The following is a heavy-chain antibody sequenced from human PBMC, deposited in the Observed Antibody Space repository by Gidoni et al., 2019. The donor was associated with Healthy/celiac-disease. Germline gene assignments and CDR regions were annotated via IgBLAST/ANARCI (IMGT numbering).Heavy chain of an antibody. CDR3: AKGYGRGYSGYDWLHSYYGMDV. J-gene: IGHJ6*02. Sequence: EVQLLESGGGLVQPGGSLRLSCAASGFTFSSYAMSWVRQAPGKGLEWVSAISGSGGSTYYADSVKGRFTISRDNSKNTLYLQMNSLRAEDTAVYYCAKGYGRGYSGYDWLHSYYGMDVWGQGTTVTVSS. D-gene: IGHD5-12*01. CDR2: ISGSGGST. V-gene: IGHV3-23*01. CDR1: GFTFSSYA.